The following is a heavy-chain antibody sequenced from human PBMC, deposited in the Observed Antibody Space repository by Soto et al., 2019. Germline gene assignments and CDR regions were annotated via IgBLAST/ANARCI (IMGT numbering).Heavy chain of an antibody. J-gene: IGHJ4*02. CDR2: IYHSGST. CDR1: GGSVSSNSYY. V-gene: IGHV4-61*01. CDR3: ARINWSGSSWCYFDY. Sequence: PSETLSLTCTVSGGSVSSNSYYWSWIRQPPGKGLEWIGYIYHSGSTSYNPSLKSRVTISVDTSKNQFSLKLNSVTAADTAVFYCARINWSGSSWCYFDYWGQGTPVTVSS. D-gene: IGHD6-13*01.